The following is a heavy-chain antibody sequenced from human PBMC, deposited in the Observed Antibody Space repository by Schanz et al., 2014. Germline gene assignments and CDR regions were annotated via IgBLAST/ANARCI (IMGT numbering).Heavy chain of an antibody. CDR2: ISGSGGNT. CDR3: VRDILHRVYDSGSP. Sequence: EVQLLESGGGLVQPGGSLRLSCTASGFPFSDYFMAWIRQPPGRGLEWVSIISGSGGNTYYADAVRGRFTISRDNAKNSLFLHMNSLRAEDTAVYYCVRDILHRVYDSGSPWGQGTLVTVSS. J-gene: IGHJ5*02. CDR1: GFPFSDYF. V-gene: IGHV3-23*01. D-gene: IGHD3-10*01.